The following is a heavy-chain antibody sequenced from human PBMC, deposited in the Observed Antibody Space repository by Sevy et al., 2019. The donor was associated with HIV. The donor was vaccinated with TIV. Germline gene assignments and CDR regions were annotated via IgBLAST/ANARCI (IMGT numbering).Heavy chain of an antibody. V-gene: IGHV3-21*01. J-gene: IGHJ4*02. CDR2: ISSASSYI. CDR3: ARGDNYGSLYYFDY. D-gene: IGHD3-10*01. Sequence: GGSLRLSCAASGFTFNYHFMNWVRQVPGKGLEWVSYISSASSYINYSDSVKGRFTISRDNAKNLVFLEMNNLRPEDTAVYFCARGDNYGSLYYFDYWGQGTLVTVS. CDR1: GFTFNYHF.